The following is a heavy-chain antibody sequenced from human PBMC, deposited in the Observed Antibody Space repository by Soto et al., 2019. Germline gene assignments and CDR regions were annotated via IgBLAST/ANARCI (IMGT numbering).Heavy chain of an antibody. CDR1: GYTFDNYW. CDR3: ARLLGYRYGLQELVDY. Sequence: GESLKISCMGSGYTFDNYWIGWVRQMPGKGLEWMGIIYPGDFDTRYSPSFQGHVTMSVDKSINTAYLQWSSLETSDTAMYFCARLLGYRYGLQELVDYWGQGTPVTV. J-gene: IGHJ4*02. CDR2: IYPGDFDT. V-gene: IGHV5-51*01. D-gene: IGHD5-18*01.